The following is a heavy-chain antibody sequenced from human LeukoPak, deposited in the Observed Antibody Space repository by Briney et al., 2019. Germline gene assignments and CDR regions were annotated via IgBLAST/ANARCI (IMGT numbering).Heavy chain of an antibody. D-gene: IGHD3-10*01. CDR1: GGSISSGDYY. J-gene: IGHJ6*02. CDR2: IYYSGST. V-gene: IGHV4-30-4*02. Sequence: SETLSLTCTVSGGSISSGDYYWSWIRQPPGKGLEWIGYIYYSGSTYYNPSLKSRVTISVDTSKNQFSLKLSSVTAADTAVYYCARDRGITMVRGVIGVVYYYYYGMDVWGQGTTVTVSS. CDR3: ARDRGITMVRGVIGVVYYYYYGMDV.